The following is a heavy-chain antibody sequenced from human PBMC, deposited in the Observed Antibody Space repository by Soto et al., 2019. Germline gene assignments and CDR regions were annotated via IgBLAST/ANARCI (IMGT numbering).Heavy chain of an antibody. CDR3: TRIRITMIVVARGAFDI. V-gene: IGHV3-49*03. D-gene: IGHD3-22*01. CDR1: GFTFGDYA. CDR2: IRSKAYGGTT. Sequence: GGAQRLSCTASGFTFGDYAMSWFRQAPGKGLERVGFIRSKAYGGTTEYAASVKGRFTISRDDSKSIAYLQMNSLKTEETAVYYCTRIRITMIVVARGAFDISGQATM. J-gene: IGHJ3*02.